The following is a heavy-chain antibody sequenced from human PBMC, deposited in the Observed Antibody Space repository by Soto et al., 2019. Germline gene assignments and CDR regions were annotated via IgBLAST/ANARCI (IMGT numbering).Heavy chain of an antibody. CDR1: GFTLSDHY. Sequence: EVQLVESGGDLVQPGGSLRLTCAASGFTLSDHYMDWVRQAPGKGLEWVGRSRNKANNYSTAYAASVKGRFTISRDDSKNSLYLQMSSLKSEDTAVYYCTRPPISSAPGDDYWGQGTLVTVSS. J-gene: IGHJ4*02. D-gene: IGHD2-2*02. CDR2: SRNKANNYST. CDR3: TRPPISSAPGDDY. V-gene: IGHV3-72*01.